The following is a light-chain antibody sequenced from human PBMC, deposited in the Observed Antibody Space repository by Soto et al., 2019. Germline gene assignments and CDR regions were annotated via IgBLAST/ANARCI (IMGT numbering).Light chain of an antibody. CDR3: SSYTNNSAPFV. Sequence: QSALTQPASVSGSPGQSITISCTGSSSDIGGYDYVSWYQHLPGKAPKLLIFGVNDRPSGVSKRFSGSKSGNTASLTISGLQAEDECDYYCSSYTNNSAPFVFGTGTKLTVL. CDR1: SSDIGGYDY. CDR2: GVN. V-gene: IGLV2-14*03. J-gene: IGLJ1*01.